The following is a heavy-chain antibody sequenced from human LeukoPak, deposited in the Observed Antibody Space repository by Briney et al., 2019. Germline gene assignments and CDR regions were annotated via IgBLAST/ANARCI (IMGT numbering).Heavy chain of an antibody. CDR2: IYHSGST. CDR1: GYSISSGYF. J-gene: IGHJ6*03. V-gene: IGHV4-38-2*02. CDR3: ARTTEGGYTYDYFYYYYMDV. D-gene: IGHD5-18*01. Sequence: SETLSLTCTVSGYSISSGYFWGWIRQPPGKGLECIGTIYHSGSTYYNPSLKSRVTIPVDTSKNQFSLKLSSVTAADTAVYYCARTTEGGYTYDYFYYYYMDVWGKGTTVTISS.